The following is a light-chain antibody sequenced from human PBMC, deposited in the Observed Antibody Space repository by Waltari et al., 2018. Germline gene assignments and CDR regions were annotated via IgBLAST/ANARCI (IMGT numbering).Light chain of an antibody. CDR1: QSISSW. J-gene: IGKJ1*01. CDR2: KAS. CDR3: QQYNSYSWT. V-gene: IGKV1-5*03. Sequence: DIQMTQSPSTLSASVGDRVTITCRASQSISSWLAWYQQKPGKAPKPLIYKASRLESGVPSRFSGSGSGTEFTLTISSLQPDDFATYYCQQYNSYSWTFGQGTNVEIK.